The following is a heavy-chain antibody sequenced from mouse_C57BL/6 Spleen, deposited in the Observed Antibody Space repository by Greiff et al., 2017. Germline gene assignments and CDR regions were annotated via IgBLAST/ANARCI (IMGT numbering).Heavy chain of an antibody. Sequence: VQLQQPGAELVKPGASVTLSCKASGYTFTSYWMQWVKQRPGQGLEWIGEIDPSDSYTNYNQKFKGKATLTVDTSSSTAYMQLSSLTSEDSAVYYCAREATVVAHWGQGTTLTVSS. CDR1: GYTFTSYW. CDR3: AREATVVAH. J-gene: IGHJ2*01. V-gene: IGHV1-50*01. D-gene: IGHD1-1*01. CDR2: IDPSDSYT.